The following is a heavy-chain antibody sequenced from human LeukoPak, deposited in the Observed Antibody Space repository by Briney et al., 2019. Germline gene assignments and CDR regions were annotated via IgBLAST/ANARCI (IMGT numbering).Heavy chain of an antibody. CDR2: ISYDGSNK. J-gene: IGHJ4*02. V-gene: IGHV3-30*04. D-gene: IGHD3-16*01. CDR1: GFTFSSYA. Sequence: PGGSLRLSCAASGFTFSSYAMHWVRQAPGKGLEWVAVISYDGSNKYYADSVKGRFTISRDNSKNTLYLQMNSLRAEDTAVYYCARDDAPNMITFGGVTGLFDYWGQGTLVTVSS. CDR3: ARDDAPNMITFGGVTGLFDY.